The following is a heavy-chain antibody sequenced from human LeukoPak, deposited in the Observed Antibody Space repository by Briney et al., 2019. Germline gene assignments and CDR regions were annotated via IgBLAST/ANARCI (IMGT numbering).Heavy chain of an antibody. J-gene: IGHJ5*02. D-gene: IGHD6-6*01. CDR3: ARRRGIAARPGWFDP. V-gene: IGHV4-4*09. CDR1: GGSISSYY. Sequence: SETLSLTCTVSGGSISSYYWSWIRQPPGKGLEWIGYIYTSGSTNYNPSLKSRVTISVDTSKNQFSLKLSSVTAADTAVYYCARRRGIAARPGWFDPRGQGTLVTVSS. CDR2: IYTSGST.